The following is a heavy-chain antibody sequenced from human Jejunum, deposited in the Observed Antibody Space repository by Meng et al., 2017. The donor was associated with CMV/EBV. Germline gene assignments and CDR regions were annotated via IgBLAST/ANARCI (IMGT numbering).Heavy chain of an antibody. J-gene: IGHJ4*02. Sequence: WLRWVRQAPGEWLGWVANIKEDGGEEDYLDSVKGRFSISRDNAKNSLYLQMNSLRAEDTAVYFCARLPSKYYYDSTGYYAAYYFDDWGQGTPVTVSS. V-gene: IGHV3-7*01. CDR3: ARLPSKYYYDSTGYYAAYYFDD. D-gene: IGHD3-22*01. CDR1: W. CDR2: IKEDGGEE.